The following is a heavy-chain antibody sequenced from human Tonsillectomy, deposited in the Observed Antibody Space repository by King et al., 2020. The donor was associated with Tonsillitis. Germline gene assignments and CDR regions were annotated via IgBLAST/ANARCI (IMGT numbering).Heavy chain of an antibody. CDR2: IDFDGSDT. D-gene: IGHD6-19*01. CDR1: GFTFSSYW. CDR3: ARGTSSGWYWYFDL. V-gene: IGHV3-74*01. J-gene: IGHJ2*01. Sequence: VQLVESRGNLAQPGGSLRLSCVASGFTFSSYWMHWVRQAPGKGLMWVSRIDFDGSDTSYADSVKGRFTISRDNAKNTLYLQMNSLRAEDTAVYYCARGTSSGWYWYFDLWGRGTLVTVSS.